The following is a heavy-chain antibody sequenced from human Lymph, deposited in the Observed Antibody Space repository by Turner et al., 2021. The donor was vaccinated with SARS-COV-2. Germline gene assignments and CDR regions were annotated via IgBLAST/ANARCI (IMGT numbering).Heavy chain of an antibody. V-gene: IGHV1-8*01. CDR2: MNPDSGNT. CDR3: ARGAQLAVWFDP. Sequence: QLQLLQSGAEVKKPGASAKVSCTASGYTFTSYDINWVRQATGQGLEWMGWMNPDSGNTGYAQKFQGRVTMTRNTSISTAYMGLSSLRSEDAAVYYCARGAQLAVWFDPWGQGTLVTVSS. CDR1: GYTFTSYD. J-gene: IGHJ5*02.